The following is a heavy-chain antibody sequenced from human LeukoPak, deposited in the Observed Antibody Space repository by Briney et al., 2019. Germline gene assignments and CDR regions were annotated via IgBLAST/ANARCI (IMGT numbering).Heavy chain of an antibody. Sequence: PSQTLSLTCTVSGGSISSGSYYWSWIRQPAGKGLEWIGRIYTSGSTNYNPSLKSRVTISVDTSKNQFSLKLSSVTAADTAVYYCARGSGYLLDRDYWRQGTLVTVSS. CDR1: GGSISSGSYY. J-gene: IGHJ4*02. D-gene: IGHD3-22*01. V-gene: IGHV4-61*02. CDR3: ARGSGYLLDRDY. CDR2: IYTSGST.